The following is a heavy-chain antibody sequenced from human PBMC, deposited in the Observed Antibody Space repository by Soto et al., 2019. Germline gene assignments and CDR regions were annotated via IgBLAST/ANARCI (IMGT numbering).Heavy chain of an antibody. Sequence: SETLSLTCTVSGGSISSSSYYWGWIRQPPGKGLEWIGSIYYSGSTYYNPSLKSRVTISVDTSKNQFSLKLSSVTAADTAVYYCARGNVVVVAATPRYYMDVWGKGTTVTVSS. CDR3: ARGNVVVVAATPRYYMDV. D-gene: IGHD2-15*01. J-gene: IGHJ6*03. V-gene: IGHV4-39*01. CDR1: GGSISSSSYY. CDR2: IYYSGST.